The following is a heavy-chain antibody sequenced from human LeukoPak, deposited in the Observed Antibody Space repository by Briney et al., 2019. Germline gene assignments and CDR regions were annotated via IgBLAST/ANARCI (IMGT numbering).Heavy chain of an antibody. D-gene: IGHD3-22*01. CDR1: GLTFSGYS. CDR3: AKDQITMMSNWFDP. J-gene: IGHJ5*02. Sequence: PGGSLRLSCAASGLTFSGYSMNWVRQAPGKGLEWVSYISSSGSTIYYADSVKGRFTISRDNAKNSLYLQMNSLRAEDTAVYYCAKDQITMMSNWFDPWGQGTLVTVSS. V-gene: IGHV3-48*04. CDR2: ISSSGSTI.